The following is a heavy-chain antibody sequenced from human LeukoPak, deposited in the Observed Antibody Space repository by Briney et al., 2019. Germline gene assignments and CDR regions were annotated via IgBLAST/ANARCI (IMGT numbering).Heavy chain of an antibody. Sequence: GGSLRLSCAASGFTFNTYTMHWVRQAPDRGLEWVAVISNDGSNKFYVDSVKGRFTISRDNSKNTLYLQMNSLRAEDTAVYYGARGGALLWFGASFDYWGQGTLVTVSS. CDR3: ARGGALLWFGASFDY. V-gene: IGHV3-30-3*01. D-gene: IGHD3-10*01. J-gene: IGHJ4*02. CDR2: ISNDGSNK. CDR1: GFTFNTYT.